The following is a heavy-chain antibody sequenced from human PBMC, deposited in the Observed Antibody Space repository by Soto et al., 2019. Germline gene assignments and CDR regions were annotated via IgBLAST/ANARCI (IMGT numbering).Heavy chain of an antibody. CDR3: ARRDIVVVVAAAAFDY. CDR2: INAGNGNT. Sequence: QVQLVQSGAEVKTPGASVKVSCKASGYTFTSYAMHWVRQAPGQRLEWMGWINAGNGNTKYSQKFQGRVTITRDTSASTAYMELSSLRSEDTAVYYCARRDIVVVVAAAAFDYWGQGTLVTVSS. CDR1: GYTFTSYA. D-gene: IGHD2-15*01. J-gene: IGHJ4*02. V-gene: IGHV1-3*01.